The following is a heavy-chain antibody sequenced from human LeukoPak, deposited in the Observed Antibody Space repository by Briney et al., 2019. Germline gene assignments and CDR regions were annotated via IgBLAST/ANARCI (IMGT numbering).Heavy chain of an antibody. CDR3: ARGRGYCTNGVCSKVPFDY. CDR1: GYSISSGYY. V-gene: IGHV4-61*01. J-gene: IGHJ4*02. CDR2: NYYSGST. D-gene: IGHD2-8*01. Sequence: SETLSLTCVASGYSISSGYYWGWIRQPPGQGLEWIGYNYYSGSTNYNPSLKSRVTISVDTSENQFSLKLSSVTAADTAVYYCARGRGYCTNGVCSKVPFDYWGQGTLVTVSS.